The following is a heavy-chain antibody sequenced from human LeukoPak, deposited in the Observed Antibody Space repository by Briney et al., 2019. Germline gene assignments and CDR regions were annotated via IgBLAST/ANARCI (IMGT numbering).Heavy chain of an antibody. CDR2: INHSGST. CDR3: ARHGTRLGYCSGGSCYPRPSPFDY. Sequence: SETLSLTCAVYGGSFSGYYWSWIRQPPGKGLEWIGEINHSGSTNYNPSLKSRVTISVDTSKNQFSLKLSSVTAADTAVYYCARHGTRLGYCSGGSCYPRPSPFDYWGQGTLVTVSS. V-gene: IGHV4-34*01. J-gene: IGHJ4*02. D-gene: IGHD2-15*01. CDR1: GGSFSGYY.